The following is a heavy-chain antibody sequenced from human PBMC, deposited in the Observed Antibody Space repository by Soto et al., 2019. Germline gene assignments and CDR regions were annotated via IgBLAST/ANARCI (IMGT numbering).Heavy chain of an antibody. CDR1: GFSLSTRGVG. J-gene: IGHJ3*01. Sequence: SGPTLVNPTQMLTLTRTFSGFSLSTRGVGVGWIRQPPGEALEWLALIYWDDDKRYSPSLRSRLTITKDTSKNQVVLTMTNMEPVDTGTYYCAHTYSSSPDDGFDVWGQGTRVTVSS. CDR2: IYWDDDK. CDR3: AHTYSSSPDDGFDV. V-gene: IGHV2-5*02. D-gene: IGHD6-6*01.